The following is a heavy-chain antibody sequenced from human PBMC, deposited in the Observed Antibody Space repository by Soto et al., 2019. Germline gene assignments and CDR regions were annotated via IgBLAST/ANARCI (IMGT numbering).Heavy chain of an antibody. J-gene: IGHJ4*02. CDR2: ISYDGSNK. V-gene: IGHV3-30*18. D-gene: IGHD7-27*01. CDR1: GFTFSSYG. CDR3: AKDETGLGY. Sequence: QVQLVESGGGVVQPGRSLRLSCAASGFTFSSYGMHWVRQAPGKGLEWVAVISYDGSNKYYADSVKGRFTISRDNSKNTRYLQMNSLRTEHTAVYYCAKDETGLGYWGQGTLVTVSS.